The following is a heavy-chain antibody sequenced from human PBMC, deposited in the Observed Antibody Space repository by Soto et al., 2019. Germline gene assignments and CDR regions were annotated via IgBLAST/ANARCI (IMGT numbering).Heavy chain of an antibody. CDR1: GYTLTSFD. CDR2: MNPNSGNT. D-gene: IGHD6-13*01. CDR3: ARGPGSWEYYYMDG. Sequence: QVQLVQSGAEVKKPGASVKVSCKASGYTLTSFDINGVRQATGQGIEWMGWMNPNSGNTGYAQKFQGRVTMTRNTSISTAYMELSSLRSEDTAVYYCARGPGSWEYYYMDGWGKGTTVNVSS. V-gene: IGHV1-8*01. J-gene: IGHJ6*03.